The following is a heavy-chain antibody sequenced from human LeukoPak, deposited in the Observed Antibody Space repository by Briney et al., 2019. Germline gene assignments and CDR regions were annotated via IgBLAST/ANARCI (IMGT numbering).Heavy chain of an antibody. Sequence: LVKVSCKASGGTFSSYAISWVRQAPGQGLEWMGGIIPIFGTANYAQKFQGRVTITTDESTSTAYMELSSLRSEDTAVYYCARAQHSSSSPFDYWGQGTLVTVSS. V-gene: IGHV1-69*05. J-gene: IGHJ4*02. D-gene: IGHD6-6*01. CDR2: IIPIFGTA. CDR1: GGTFSSYA. CDR3: ARAQHSSSSPFDY.